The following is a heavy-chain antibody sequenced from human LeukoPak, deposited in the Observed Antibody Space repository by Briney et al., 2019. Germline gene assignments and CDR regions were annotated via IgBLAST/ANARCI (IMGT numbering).Heavy chain of an antibody. Sequence: PSETLSLTCAVYGGSFSGYYWSWIRQPPGKGLEWIGEINHSGSTNYNPSLKSRVTISVDTSKNQFSLKLSSVTAADTAVYYCANGDYYDSSGYYPFDYWGQGTLVTVSS. J-gene: IGHJ4*02. CDR2: INHSGST. CDR3: ANGDYYDSSGYYPFDY. V-gene: IGHV4-34*01. CDR1: GGSFSGYY. D-gene: IGHD3-22*01.